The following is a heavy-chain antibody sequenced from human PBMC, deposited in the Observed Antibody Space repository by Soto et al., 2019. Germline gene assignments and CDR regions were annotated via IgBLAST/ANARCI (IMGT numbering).Heavy chain of an antibody. J-gene: IGHJ3*02. V-gene: IGHV3-23*01. D-gene: IGHD3-9*01. CDR3: VKPFKPYDENTGYLAFDI. CDR1: GFTFRNYN. CDR2: IRDSRGST. Sequence: GGSLRLSCAASGFTFRNYNMNWVRQAPGQGLEWVSSIRDSRGSTYYADSVKGRFTVSRDLSKNTLFLQMNGLRAEDTAVYYCVKPFKPYDENTGYLAFDIWGQGTMVTVSS.